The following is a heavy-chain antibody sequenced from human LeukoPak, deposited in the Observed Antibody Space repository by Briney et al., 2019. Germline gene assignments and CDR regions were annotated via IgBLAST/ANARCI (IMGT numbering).Heavy chain of an antibody. D-gene: IGHD4-17*01. CDR3: ARGPPRNYGEIFDY. J-gene: IGHJ4*02. Sequence: AASVKVSCKASGYTFTSYGISWVRQAPGQGLEWMGWISAYNGNTSYAQKLQGRVTMTTDTSTSTAYMELRSLRSDDTAVYYCARGPPRNYGEIFDYWGQGTLVTVSS. CDR2: ISAYNGNT. V-gene: IGHV1-18*01. CDR1: GYTFTSYG.